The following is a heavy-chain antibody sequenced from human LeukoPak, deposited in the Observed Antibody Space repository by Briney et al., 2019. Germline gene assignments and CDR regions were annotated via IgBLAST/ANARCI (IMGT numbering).Heavy chain of an antibody. V-gene: IGHV1-8*03. J-gene: IGHJ6*03. CDR2: MNPNSGNT. CDR1: GYTFTSYD. CDR3: ARGRNHDFWSGYYQIYMDV. D-gene: IGHD3-3*01. Sequence: ASVKVSCKASGYTFTSYDINWVRQATGQGLEWMGWMNPNSGNTGYAQKFQGRVTITRNTSISTAYMELSCLRSEDTAVYYCARGRNHDFWSGYYQIYMDVWGKGTTVTVSS.